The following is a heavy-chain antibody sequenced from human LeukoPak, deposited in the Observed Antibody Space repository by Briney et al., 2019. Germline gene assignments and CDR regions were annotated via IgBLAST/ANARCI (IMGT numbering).Heavy chain of an antibody. D-gene: IGHD5-24*01. J-gene: IGHJ4*02. CDR2: ISSSSTI. Sequence: GGSLRLSCAASGFTFSSYSMNWVRQAPGKGLEWVSYISSSSTIYYADSVKGRFTVSRDNAENSLYLQMNSLRDEDTAVYYCARGIRDGYNYWGQGTLVTVSP. CDR3: ARGIRDGYNY. CDR1: GFTFSSYS. V-gene: IGHV3-48*02.